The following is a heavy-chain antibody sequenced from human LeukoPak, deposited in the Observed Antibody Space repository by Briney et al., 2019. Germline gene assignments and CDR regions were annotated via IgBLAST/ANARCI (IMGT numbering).Heavy chain of an antibody. Sequence: GGSLRLSCAASGFTFSSYAMHWVRQAPGKGLEWVAVISYDGSNKYYADSVKGRFTISRDNSKNTLYLQMNSLRAEDTAVYYCASGIAAAGTSDYYYYYGMDVWGQGTTVTVSS. CDR1: GFTFSSYA. D-gene: IGHD6-13*01. CDR3: ASGIAAAGTSDYYYYYGMDV. V-gene: IGHV3-30-3*01. J-gene: IGHJ6*02. CDR2: ISYDGSNK.